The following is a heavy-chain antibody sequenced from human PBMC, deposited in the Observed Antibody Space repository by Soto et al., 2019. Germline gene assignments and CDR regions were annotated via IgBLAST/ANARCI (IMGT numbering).Heavy chain of an antibody. D-gene: IGHD2-8*01. CDR1: GTSISSYY. CDR2: IHYSGTT. V-gene: IGHV4-59*01. CDR3: AGYNSYAIDY. Sequence: SETLSLTCTVSGTSISSYYWSWIRQPPGKGLEWIANIHYSGTTNYNPSLASRVTLSVDTSKNQFSLKMTSVTAADRAMYFCAGYNSYAIDYWGRGTLVTVSS. J-gene: IGHJ4*02.